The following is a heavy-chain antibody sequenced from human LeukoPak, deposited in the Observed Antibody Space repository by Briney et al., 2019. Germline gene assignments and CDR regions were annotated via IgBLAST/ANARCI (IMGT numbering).Heavy chain of an antibody. CDR1: GYTFTSYA. J-gene: IGHJ4*02. V-gene: IGHV1-3*01. Sequence: ASVKVSCKASGYTFTSYAMHWVRQAPGQRLEWMGWINAGNGNTKYSQKFQGRVTITRDTSASTAYMELSSLRSEDTAVYYCASPLMIAAVGIYYFDYWGQGTLVTVSS. CDR3: ASPLMIAAVGIYYFDY. D-gene: IGHD6-13*01. CDR2: INAGNGNT.